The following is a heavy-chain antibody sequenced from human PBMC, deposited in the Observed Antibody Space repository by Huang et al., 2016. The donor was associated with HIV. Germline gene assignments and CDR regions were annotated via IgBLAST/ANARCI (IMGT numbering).Heavy chain of an antibody. CDR2: ISNEGRTK. CDR3: ARSEPSRYYFDY. V-gene: IGHV3-30*04. Sequence: QVLLVESGGGVVQPGTSLSLSCAASGFTFSNYAMNWVRQAPGKGLGGVAVISNEGRTKYYADSVKGRLTISRDNSKNTVYLQMNSLRAEDTAVYYCARSEPSRYYFDYWGQGTLVTVSS. CDR1: GFTFSNYA. J-gene: IGHJ4*02.